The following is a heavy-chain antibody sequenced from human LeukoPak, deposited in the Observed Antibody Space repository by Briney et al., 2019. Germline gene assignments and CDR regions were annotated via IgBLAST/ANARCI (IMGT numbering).Heavy chain of an antibody. V-gene: IGHV3-11*06. CDR1: GFTFSDYY. CDR2: ISSSSSYT. Sequence: GGSLRLSCAASGFTFSDYYMSWIRQAPGKGLEWVSYISSSSSYTNYADSVKGRFTISRGNAKNSLYLQMNSLRAEDTAVYYCAREPAVRGFDYWGQGTLVTVSS. J-gene: IGHJ4*02. D-gene: IGHD3-10*01. CDR3: AREPAVRGFDY.